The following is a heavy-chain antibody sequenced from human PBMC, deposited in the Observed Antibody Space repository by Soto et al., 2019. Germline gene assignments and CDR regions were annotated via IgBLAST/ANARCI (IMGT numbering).Heavy chain of an antibody. CDR2: IIPIFGTA. CDR3: ARSYCGGDCYLNYYYCGMDV. D-gene: IGHD2-21*02. Sequence: QVQLVQSGAEVKKPGSSVKVSCKASGGTFSSYAISWVRQAPGQGLEWMGGIIPIFGTANYAQKFQGRVTITADESTSTAYMELSSLRSEDTAVYYCARSYCGGDCYLNYYYCGMDVWGQGTTVTVSS. CDR1: GGTFSSYA. V-gene: IGHV1-69*01. J-gene: IGHJ6*02.